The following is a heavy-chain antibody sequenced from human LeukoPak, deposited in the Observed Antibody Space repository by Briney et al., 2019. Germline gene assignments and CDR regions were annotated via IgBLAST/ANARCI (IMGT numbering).Heavy chain of an antibody. Sequence: KTSETLSLTCTVSGGSISSYYWSWLRQPPGKGLEWIGYIYYSGSTNYNPSLKSRVTISVDTSKNQFSLKLSSVIAADTAVYYCARHRLRYSAHDAFDIWGQGTMVTVSS. V-gene: IGHV4-59*08. CDR3: ARHRLRYSAHDAFDI. J-gene: IGHJ3*02. CDR2: IYYSGST. D-gene: IGHD3-9*01. CDR1: GGSISSYY.